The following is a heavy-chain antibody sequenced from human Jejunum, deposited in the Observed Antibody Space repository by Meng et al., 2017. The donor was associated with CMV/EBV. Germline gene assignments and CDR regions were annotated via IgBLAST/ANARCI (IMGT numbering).Heavy chain of an antibody. CDR2: INPSRGST. Sequence: SRKAAGYTFTSYFMHWVRQAPGQGLEWMGIINPSRGSTTYAQKFQGRVTMTRETSTTTVYLELSNLKSDDMAIYYCAGGTVAIPGAYWGQGTLVTVSS. D-gene: IGHD4-17*01. CDR3: AGGTVAIPGAY. CDR1: GYTFTSYF. V-gene: IGHV1-46*01. J-gene: IGHJ4*02.